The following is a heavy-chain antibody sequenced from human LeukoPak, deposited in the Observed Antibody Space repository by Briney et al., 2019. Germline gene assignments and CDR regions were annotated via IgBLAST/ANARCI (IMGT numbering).Heavy chain of an antibody. CDR1: GFTFSSYA. J-gene: IGHJ5*02. V-gene: IGHV3-7*03. D-gene: IGHD6-19*01. CDR2: IKQDGSEK. CDR3: ARFSESNWFDP. Sequence: PGGSLRLSCSASGFTFSSYAMHWVRQAPGKGLEWVANIKQDGSEKYFVDSVKGRFTTSRDNAKNSLYLQMNSLRAEDTAVYYCARFSESNWFDPWGQGTLVTVSS.